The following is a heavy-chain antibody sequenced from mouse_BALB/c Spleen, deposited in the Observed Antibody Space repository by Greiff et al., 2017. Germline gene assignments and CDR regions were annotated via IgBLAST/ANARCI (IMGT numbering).Heavy chain of an antibody. D-gene: IGHD2-1*01. Sequence: VQLQQPGAELVKPGASVKLSCKASGYTFTSYWMHWVKQRPGQGLEWIGEIDPSDSYTNYNQKFKGKATLTVDKSSSTAYMQLSSLTSEDSAVYYCARGGNYWFAYWGQGTLVTVSA. V-gene: IGHV1-69*02. CDR3: ARGGNYWFAY. CDR1: GYTFTSYW. CDR2: IDPSDSYT. J-gene: IGHJ3*01.